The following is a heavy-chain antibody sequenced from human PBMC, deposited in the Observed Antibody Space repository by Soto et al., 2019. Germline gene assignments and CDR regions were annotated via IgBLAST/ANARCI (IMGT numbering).Heavy chain of an antibody. V-gene: IGHV4-31*03. CDR3: ATYYYYHSSGYRSDAIDV. Sequence: SETLSRTCTVSGGSISSSGYYWSWIRQHPGKALEWIGYIYYSGSTYYNPSLKSRVTISVDTSKNQFSLKLSSVTAADTAVYYCATYYYYHSSGYRSDAIDVWGQGTMVTVS. CDR2: IYYSGST. CDR1: GGSISSSGYY. D-gene: IGHD3-22*01. J-gene: IGHJ3*01.